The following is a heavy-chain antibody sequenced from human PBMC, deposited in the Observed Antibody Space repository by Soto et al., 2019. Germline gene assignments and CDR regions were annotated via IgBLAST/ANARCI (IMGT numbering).Heavy chain of an antibody. Sequence: GGSLRLSCAASGFTFSSYWMSWVRQAPGKGLEWVANIKQDGSEKYYVDSVKGRFTISRDNAKNSLYLQMNSLRAEDTAVYYCARDDAIFGVVTPSYFDYWGQGTLVTVSS. CDR2: IKQDGSEK. V-gene: IGHV3-7*01. D-gene: IGHD3-3*01. J-gene: IGHJ4*02. CDR1: GFTFSSYW. CDR3: ARDDAIFGVVTPSYFDY.